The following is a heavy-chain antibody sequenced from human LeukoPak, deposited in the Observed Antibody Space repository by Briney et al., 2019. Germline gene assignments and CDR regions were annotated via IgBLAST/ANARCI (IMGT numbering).Heavy chain of an antibody. V-gene: IGHV4-4*07. CDR1: GGSISSYY. CDR2: IHTSGGT. Sequence: SETLSLTCTVSGGSISSYYWSWIRQPAGKGLEWIGRIHTSGGTNYNPSLKSRVTMSVDTSKNQFSLKLSSVTAADTAVYYCARLKRYFNWFDPWGQGTLVTVSS. J-gene: IGHJ5*02. D-gene: IGHD3-9*01. CDR3: ARLKRYFNWFDP.